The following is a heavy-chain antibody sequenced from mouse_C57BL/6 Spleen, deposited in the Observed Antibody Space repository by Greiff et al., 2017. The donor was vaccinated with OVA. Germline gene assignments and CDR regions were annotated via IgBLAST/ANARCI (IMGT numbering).Heavy chain of an antibody. V-gene: IGHV1-74*01. CDR2: IHPSDSDT. Sequence: QVQLQQSGAELVKPGASVKVSCKASGYTFTSYWMHWVKQRPGQGLEWIGRIHPSDSDTNYNQKFKGKATLTVDKSSSTAYMQLSSLTSEDSAVYYCAIDYYGSSYLFAYWGQGTLVTVSA. J-gene: IGHJ3*01. CDR3: AIDYYGSSYLFAY. D-gene: IGHD1-1*01. CDR1: GYTFTSYW.